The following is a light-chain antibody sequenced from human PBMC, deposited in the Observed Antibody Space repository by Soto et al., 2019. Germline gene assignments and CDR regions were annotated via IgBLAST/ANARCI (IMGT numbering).Light chain of an antibody. Sequence: QSALTQPASVFGSPGQSITFSCTGTSSDVGGYNFVSWYQQHPGKAPKLMIYEVSNRPSGVSNRFSGSKSGNTASLTISGLQAEDEADYYCSSYTSSSTLGVFGTGTKVTVL. V-gene: IGLV2-14*01. CDR2: EVS. J-gene: IGLJ1*01. CDR3: SSYTSSSTLGV. CDR1: SSDVGGYNF.